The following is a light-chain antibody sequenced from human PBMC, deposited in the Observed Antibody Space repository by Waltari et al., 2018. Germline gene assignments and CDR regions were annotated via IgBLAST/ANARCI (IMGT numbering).Light chain of an antibody. Sequence: DIQLTPSPSFLSASVGDRVTITCRASQAISNYLTWFQQKPGKAPKLLISAASTLQSGVPSRFSGSGSGTEFALTISSLQPEDSATYYCHQVNGYPLTFGGGTKVEIK. CDR2: AAS. J-gene: IGKJ4*01. V-gene: IGKV1-9*01. CDR3: HQVNGYPLT. CDR1: QAISNY.